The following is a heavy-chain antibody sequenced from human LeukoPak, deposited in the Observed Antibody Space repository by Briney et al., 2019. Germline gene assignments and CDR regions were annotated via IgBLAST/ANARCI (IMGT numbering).Heavy chain of an antibody. Sequence: ASVKVSCKVSGYTLTELSMHWVRQAPGKGLEWMGGFDPEDGETIYAQKFQGRATMTEDTSTDTAYMELSSLRSEDTAVYYCATVSYGGNSGDYWGQGTLVTVSS. CDR1: GYTLTELS. V-gene: IGHV1-24*01. D-gene: IGHD4-23*01. CDR3: ATVSYGGNSGDY. CDR2: FDPEDGET. J-gene: IGHJ4*02.